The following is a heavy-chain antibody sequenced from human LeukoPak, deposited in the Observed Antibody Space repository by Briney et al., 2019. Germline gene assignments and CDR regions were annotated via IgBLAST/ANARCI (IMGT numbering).Heavy chain of an antibody. CDR1: GFTFSSYA. CDR3: ARDWGAFDI. J-gene: IGHJ3*02. V-gene: IGHV3-30-3*01. D-gene: IGHD3-16*01. CDR2: ISYDGSNK. Sequence: GRSLRLSCAASGFTFSSYAMHWVRQAPGKGLEWVAVISYDGSNKYYADSVKGRFTISRDNSKNTLYLQMNSLRAEDTAVYYCARDWGAFDIWGQGTMVTVSS.